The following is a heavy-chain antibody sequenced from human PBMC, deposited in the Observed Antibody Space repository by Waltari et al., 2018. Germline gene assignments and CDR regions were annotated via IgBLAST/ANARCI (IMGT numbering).Heavy chain of an antibody. Sequence: QVQLVQSGAEVKKPGSSVKVSCKASGGTFSSYAISWVRQAPGQGLEWMGGLIPIFGTANYAQKVQGKVTITADESTSKADMEVSSLRAEDTAVYYCAREGGGIGDYHLLLFDYWGQGTLVTVSS. V-gene: IGHV1-69*01. CDR2: LIPIFGTA. J-gene: IGHJ4*02. CDR3: AREGGGIGDYHLLLFDY. CDR1: GGTFSSYA. D-gene: IGHD4-17*01.